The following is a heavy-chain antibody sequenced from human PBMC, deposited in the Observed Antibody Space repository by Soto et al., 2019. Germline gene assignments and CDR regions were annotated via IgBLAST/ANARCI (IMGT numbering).Heavy chain of an antibody. Sequence: ASVKVSCKASGYTFTSYGISWVRQAPGQGLEWMGWISSYNGNTNYAQKVQGRVTMTTDTSTSTAYMELRSLRSDDTAVYYCARGPRYCSTTSCFSGVTWFDPWGQGTLVTV. CDR3: ARGPRYCSTTSCFSGVTWFDP. CDR2: ISSYNGNT. V-gene: IGHV1-18*04. CDR1: GYTFTSYG. J-gene: IGHJ5*02. D-gene: IGHD2-2*01.